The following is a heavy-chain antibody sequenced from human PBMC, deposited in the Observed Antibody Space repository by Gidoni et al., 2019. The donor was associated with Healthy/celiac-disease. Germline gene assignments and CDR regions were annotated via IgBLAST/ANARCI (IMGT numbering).Heavy chain of an antibody. CDR2: IWYYGSNK. CDR1: GFTFSSYG. Sequence: QVQLVEFGRGVFQPGRSLRLSCAASGFTFSSYGMHWVRQAPGKGLEWVAVIWYYGSNKYYADSVKGRFTISRDNSKNTLYLQMNSLRAEDTAVYYCARGYCSGGSCYSDIDYWGQGTLVTVSS. CDR3: ARGYCSGGSCYSDIDY. J-gene: IGHJ4*02. D-gene: IGHD2-15*01. V-gene: IGHV3-33*01.